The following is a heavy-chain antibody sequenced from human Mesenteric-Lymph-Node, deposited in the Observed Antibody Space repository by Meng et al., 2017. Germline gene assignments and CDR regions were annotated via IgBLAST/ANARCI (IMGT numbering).Heavy chain of an antibody. CDR2: IYHTGAT. CDR1: GYSISSGYY. V-gene: IGHV4-38-2*02. CDR3: ARDLHGDYLEEGWFDP. J-gene: IGHJ5*02. Sequence: SETLSLTCTVSGYSISSGYYWGWIRQPPGKGLEWIGSIYHTGATYYNPSLNSRVTMSVDTSKNQFSLKLSSVTAADTAVYYCARDLHGDYLEEGWFDPWGQGTLVTVSS. D-gene: IGHD4-17*01.